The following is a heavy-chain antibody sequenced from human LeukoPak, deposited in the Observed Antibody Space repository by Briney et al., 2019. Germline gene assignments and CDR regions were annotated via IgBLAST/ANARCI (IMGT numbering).Heavy chain of an antibody. V-gene: IGHV4-59*01. J-gene: IGHJ4*02. CDR2: ICYSGST. CDR1: GGSISSYY. D-gene: IGHD6-19*01. CDR3: ARDEGYSSGRGFDY. Sequence: SETLSLTCTVSGGSISSYYWSWIRQPPGKGLEWIGYICYSGSTNYNPSLKSRVTISVDTSKNQFSLKLSSVTAADTAVYYCARDEGYSSGRGFDYWGQGTLVTVSS.